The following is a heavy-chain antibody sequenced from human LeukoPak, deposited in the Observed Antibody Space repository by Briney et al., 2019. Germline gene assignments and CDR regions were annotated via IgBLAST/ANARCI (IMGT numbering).Heavy chain of an antibody. V-gene: IGHV3-48*04. CDR3: ARMSDYTPHDY. CDR2: ISSSSSTI. J-gene: IGHJ4*02. Sequence: GGSLRLSCAASGFTFSSYSMNWVRQAPGEGLEGVSYISSSSSTIYYADSVKGRFTISRDNVKNLMYLQMNGLRAEDTAVYYCARMSDYTPHDYWGQGTLVTVSS. CDR1: GFTFSSYS. D-gene: IGHD3-10*01.